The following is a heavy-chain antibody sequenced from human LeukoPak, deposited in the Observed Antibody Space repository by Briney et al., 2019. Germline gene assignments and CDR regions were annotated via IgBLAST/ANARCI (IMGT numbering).Heavy chain of an antibody. D-gene: IGHD5-12*01. Sequence: GASVKVSCKASGYIFTNYYLHWVRQAPGQGLEWMGWINPDSGGTKYAQKFQGRVTMTRVTSISTAYMELGRLISDDTAVYYCARVSGGVATKAYLDYWGQGTLVTVSS. J-gene: IGHJ4*02. CDR3: ARVSGGVATKAYLDY. CDR2: INPDSGGT. V-gene: IGHV1-2*02. CDR1: GYIFTNYY.